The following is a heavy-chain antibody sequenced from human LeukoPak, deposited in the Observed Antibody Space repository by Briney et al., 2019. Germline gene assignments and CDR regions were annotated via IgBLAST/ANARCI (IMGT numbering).Heavy chain of an antibody. CDR3: ANPDTHRGFHSWQYQLLSSYYYYGMDV. V-gene: IGHV3-30*04. CDR2: ISYDGSNK. D-gene: IGHD2-2*01. CDR1: GFTFSSYA. Sequence: GGSLRLSCAASGFTFSSYAMHWVRQDPGKGLEWVAVISYDGSNKYYADSVKGRFTISRDNSKNTLYLQMNSLRAEDTAVYYCANPDTHRGFHSWQYQLLSSYYYYGMDVWGQGTTVTVSS. J-gene: IGHJ6*02.